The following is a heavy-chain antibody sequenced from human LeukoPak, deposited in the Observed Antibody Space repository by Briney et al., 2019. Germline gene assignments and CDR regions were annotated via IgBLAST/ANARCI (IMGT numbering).Heavy chain of an antibody. V-gene: IGHV6-1*01. CDR1: GDSVSSNSAT. J-gene: IGHJ4*02. Sequence: SQTLSLTCAISGDSVSSNSATWNWIRQSPSRGLEWLGRTYYNSKWYSYYAVSVQSRLSIRGDTSKIQFSLHLNSVTPEDTAVYYCARMRSGRFDFWGQGTLVTVSS. CDR3: ARMRSGRFDF. D-gene: IGHD1-1*01. CDR2: TYYNSKWYS.